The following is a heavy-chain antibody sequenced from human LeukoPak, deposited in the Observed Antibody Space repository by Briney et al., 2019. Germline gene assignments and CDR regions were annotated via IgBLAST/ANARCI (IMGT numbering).Heavy chain of an antibody. V-gene: IGHV4-39*01. Sequence: SETLSLTCTVSGGSISSSSYYWGWIRQPPGRGLEWIGSIYYSGSTYYKPSLKSRVTISVDTSKNQFSLKLSSVTAADTAVYYCARTGYSSGWYGNFDYWGQGTLVTVSS. CDR1: GGSISSSSYY. J-gene: IGHJ4*02. D-gene: IGHD6-19*01. CDR2: IYYSGST. CDR3: ARTGYSSGWYGNFDY.